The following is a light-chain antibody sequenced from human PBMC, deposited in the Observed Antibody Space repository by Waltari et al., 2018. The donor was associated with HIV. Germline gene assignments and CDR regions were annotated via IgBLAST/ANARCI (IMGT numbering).Light chain of an antibody. CDR1: QSVSSKY. CDR2: VAS. Sequence: EIVLTQSPGPLPLSSGERATLTCRASQSVSSKYLAWYQQKPGQTPRLRIYVASSRATGIPDRFSGSGSRTDFTLTISRLEPEEFAVYYCQQYGNPPFTFGPGTKVDIK. V-gene: IGKV3-20*01. CDR3: QQYGNPPFT. J-gene: IGKJ3*01.